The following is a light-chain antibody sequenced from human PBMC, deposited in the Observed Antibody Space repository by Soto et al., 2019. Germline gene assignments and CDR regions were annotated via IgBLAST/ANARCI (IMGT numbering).Light chain of an antibody. CDR1: LGIRND. CDR3: QQYNYYWT. Sequence: EIQMTQSPSSLSASVGDRVTITCRASLGIRNDLGWYQHKPEKAPKLLIDAASKLESGVPPRISGSGSGTEFSLTISRLQPDDFGTYYCQQYNYYWTFGQGTKVDI. J-gene: IGKJ1*01. CDR2: AAS. V-gene: IGKV1-17*01.